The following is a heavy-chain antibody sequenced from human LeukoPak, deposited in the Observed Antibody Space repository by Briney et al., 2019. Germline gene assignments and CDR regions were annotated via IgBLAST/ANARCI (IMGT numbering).Heavy chain of an antibody. Sequence: PGGSLRLSCAASGITVSSTYMSWVRQAPGKGLEWVSVIYSGGSTYYADSAKGRFTISRDNSKNTLYLQMNSLRAEDTAVYYCAGYNFFGGTPFDCWGQGTLVTVSS. V-gene: IGHV3-66*01. CDR2: IYSGGST. CDR3: AGYNFFGGTPFDC. CDR1: GITVSSTY. J-gene: IGHJ4*02. D-gene: IGHD5-24*01.